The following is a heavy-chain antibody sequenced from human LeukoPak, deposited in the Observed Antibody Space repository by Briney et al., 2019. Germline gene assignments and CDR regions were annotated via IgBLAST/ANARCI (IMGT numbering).Heavy chain of an antibody. CDR3: ARGNAPLPFAY. CDR2: IISDGGYI. CDR1: GFTFSTYS. V-gene: IGHV3-21*01. Sequence: GGCLRVSSAGSGFTFSTYSIHWVRQAPGKGLWWGSSIISDGGYIYYADSVKGRLTISRDNAKNSVYLQMKRLRAEDTAVYSCARGNAPLPFAYWGQGTLVTVYS. J-gene: IGHJ4*02. D-gene: IGHD2-2*01.